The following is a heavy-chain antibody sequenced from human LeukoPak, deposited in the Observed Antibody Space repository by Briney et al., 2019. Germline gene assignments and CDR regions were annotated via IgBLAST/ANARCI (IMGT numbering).Heavy chain of an antibody. Sequence: SETLSLTCTVSGGSISSYYWSWIRQPPGKGLEWIGYIYYSGSTNYNPSLKRRVTISVDTSKNQFSLKLSSVTAADTAVNYCARRVYGTFDYWGQGTLVTVSS. CDR3: ARRVYGTFDY. CDR2: IYYSGST. V-gene: IGHV4-59*08. CDR1: GGSISSYY. D-gene: IGHD1/OR15-1a*01. J-gene: IGHJ4*02.